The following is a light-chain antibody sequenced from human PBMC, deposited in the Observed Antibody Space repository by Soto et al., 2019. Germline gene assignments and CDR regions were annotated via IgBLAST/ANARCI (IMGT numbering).Light chain of an antibody. CDR1: QSVATF. V-gene: IGKV3-11*01. J-gene: IGKJ4*01. CDR2: DAS. Sequence: EIVLTQSPATLSLPPGERATLSCRASQSVATFLAWYQQKPGQAPRLLVYDASNRATGIPARFSGSGSGTVFTLTISSLEPEDFAVYYCQHRSSWPLTFGGGTKVEIK. CDR3: QHRSSWPLT.